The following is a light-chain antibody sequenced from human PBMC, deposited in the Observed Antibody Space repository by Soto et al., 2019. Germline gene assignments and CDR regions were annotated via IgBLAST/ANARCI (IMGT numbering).Light chain of an antibody. J-gene: IGLJ2*01. Sequence: QSALTQPRSVSGSPGQSVTISCTGTSSDVGRYNHVSWYQQHPGKAPKLMIYDVSKRPSGVPDRFSGSKSGNTASLTISGLQAEDEADYYCCSYAGSYTFVFSGGTKLTVL. CDR2: DVS. CDR3: CSYAGSYTFV. CDR1: SSDVGRYNH. V-gene: IGLV2-11*01.